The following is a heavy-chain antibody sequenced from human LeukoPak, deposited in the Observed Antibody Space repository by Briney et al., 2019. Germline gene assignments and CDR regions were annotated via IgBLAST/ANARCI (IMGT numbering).Heavy chain of an antibody. V-gene: IGHV4-39*02. CDR1: GGSISSSSYY. J-gene: IGHJ4*02. CDR2: IYYSGST. Sequence: PSETLSLTCTVSGGSISSSSYYWGWIRQPPGKGLEWIGSIYYSGSTYYNPSLKSRVTISVDTSKNQFSLKLSSVTAADTAVYYCARDQELRTVGATDHWGQGTLVTVSS. D-gene: IGHD1-26*01. CDR3: ARDQELRTVGATDH.